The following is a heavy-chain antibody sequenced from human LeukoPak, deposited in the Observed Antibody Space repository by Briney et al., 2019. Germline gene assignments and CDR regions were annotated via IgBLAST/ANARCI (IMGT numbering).Heavy chain of an antibody. V-gene: IGHV5-51*01. CDR3: ARRGEVGATENAFDI. Sequence: GESLKISCKGSGYSFTSYWIAWVRQVPGKGLEWMGIIYADNFDIRYSPPFQGQVTISADKSINTAYLQWSSLKASDTAMYYCARRGEVGATENAFDIWGQGTMVTVSS. CDR2: IYADNFDI. CDR1: GYSFTSYW. J-gene: IGHJ3*02. D-gene: IGHD1-26*01.